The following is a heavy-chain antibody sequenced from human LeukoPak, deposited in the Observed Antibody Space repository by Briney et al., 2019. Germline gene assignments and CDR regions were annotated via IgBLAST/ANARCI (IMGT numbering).Heavy chain of an antibody. CDR2: IQSKTDGGTT. V-gene: IGHV3-15*01. J-gene: IGHJ6*03. CDR3: TTGQLRFSEWLLAQYYYMDV. CDR1: GFTFSNAW. D-gene: IGHD3-3*01. Sequence: GGSLRLSCAASGFTFSNAWMSWVRQAPGKGLEWVGRIQSKTDGGTTDYAAPVKGRFTISRDDSKNTLYLQMNSLKTEDTAVYYCTTGQLRFSEWLLAQYYYMDVWGKGTTVTVSS.